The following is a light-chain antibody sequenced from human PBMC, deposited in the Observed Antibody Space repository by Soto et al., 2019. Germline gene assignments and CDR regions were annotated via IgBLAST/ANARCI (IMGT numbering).Light chain of an antibody. CDR2: EVT. V-gene: IGLV2-8*01. Sequence: QSVLTQPPSASGSPGQSVTISCTGTSSDVGAFVSWYHQHPGRAPKLLIYEVTERPSGVPDRFSGSKSGNTASLTVSGLQAEDEADYYCNSYAGSNNLVFGGGTKLTVL. CDR3: NSYAGSNNLV. CDR1: SSDVGAF. J-gene: IGLJ2*01.